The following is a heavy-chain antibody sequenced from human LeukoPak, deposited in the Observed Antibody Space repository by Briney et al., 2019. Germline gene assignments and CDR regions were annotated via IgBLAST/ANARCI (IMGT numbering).Heavy chain of an antibody. D-gene: IGHD1-26*01. J-gene: IGHJ6*03. V-gene: IGHV1-8*03. CDR1: GYTFTSYD. CDR3: ARDPYSGSYGDYYYYYMDV. CDR2: MNPNSGNT. Sequence: PAASVKVSCKASGYTFTSYDINWVRQATGQGLEWMGWMNPNSGNTGYAQKFQGRVTITRNTSISTAYMELSSLRPEDTAVYYCARDPYSGSYGDYYYYYMDVWGKGTTVAISS.